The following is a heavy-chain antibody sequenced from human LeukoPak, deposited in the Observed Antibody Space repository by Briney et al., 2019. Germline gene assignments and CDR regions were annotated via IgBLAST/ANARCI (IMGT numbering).Heavy chain of an antibody. V-gene: IGHV3-48*03. D-gene: IGHD3-22*01. Sequence: GGSLRLSCAAPGFTVISYEMNWVRQAPGKGLEWVSYISSSGSTIYYADSVKGRFTISRDNAKNSLYLQMNSLRAEDTAVYYCASMGLYSETNGYHPYGGQGTLVTVSS. CDR3: ASMGLYSETNGYHPY. CDR2: ISSSGSTI. CDR1: GFTVISYE. J-gene: IGHJ4*02.